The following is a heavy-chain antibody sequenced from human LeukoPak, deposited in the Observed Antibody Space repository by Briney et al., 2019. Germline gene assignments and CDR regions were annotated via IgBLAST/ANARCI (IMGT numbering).Heavy chain of an antibody. Sequence: GGSLRLSCAASGFTFSSYWISWVRQAPGEGMEWVANIKQDGTEKYYMDSVKGRFSISRDNAKNSLYLQMNALRAEDTAVYYCAGDVRPDYWGQGTLVTVST. CDR2: IKQDGTEK. D-gene: IGHD6-6*01. J-gene: IGHJ4*02. V-gene: IGHV3-7*04. CDR3: AGDVRPDY. CDR1: GFTFSSYW.